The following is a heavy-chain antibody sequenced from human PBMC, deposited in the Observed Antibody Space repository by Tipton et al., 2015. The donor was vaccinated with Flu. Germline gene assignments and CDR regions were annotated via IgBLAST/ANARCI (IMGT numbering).Heavy chain of an antibody. D-gene: IGHD3-10*01. CDR1: GEALGSSFY. J-gene: IGHJ4*02. Sequence: GEALGSSFYWNWIRQPPGKGLEWIGCVYHGGTTYYNPSLKSRVAISLDTFQNQFSLKLTSVTAADTAVYYCATTTYYYGSGSHDYWGQGTLVTVSS. CDR3: ATTTYYYGSGSHDY. CDR2: VYHGGTT. V-gene: IGHV4-38-2*01.